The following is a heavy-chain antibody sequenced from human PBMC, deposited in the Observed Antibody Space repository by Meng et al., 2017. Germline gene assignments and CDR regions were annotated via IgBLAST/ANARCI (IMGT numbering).Heavy chain of an antibody. CDR2: INPKSGDT. Sequence: QVLLVQTGAEVKKPGASVKVSGKPSGYNFPDYYIHWVRRAPGQGLEWMGRINPKSGDTHYAQKFQARVTMTGDTSISTAYMEPSGLRSDDTAMYYCARDEDISAAGKLFGDYWGQGTLVTVSS. J-gene: IGHJ4*02. CDR3: ARDEDISAAGKLFGDY. V-gene: IGHV1-2*06. D-gene: IGHD6-25*01. CDR1: GYNFPDYY.